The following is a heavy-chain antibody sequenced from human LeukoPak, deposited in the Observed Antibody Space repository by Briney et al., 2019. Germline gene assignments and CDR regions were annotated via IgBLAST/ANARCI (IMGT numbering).Heavy chain of an antibody. CDR2: ISSRGSVI. V-gene: IGHV3-21*01. D-gene: IGHD3-16*01. CDR3: ARDLGARGY. CDR1: GFTFSDYT. J-gene: IGHJ4*02. Sequence: PGGSLRLSCATSGFTFSDYTMNWVRQAPGKRLEWLSSISSRGSVIYYADSVKGRFTVSRDNANNPLYLQMNSLRADDTAVYYCARDLGARGYWGRGILVTVSS.